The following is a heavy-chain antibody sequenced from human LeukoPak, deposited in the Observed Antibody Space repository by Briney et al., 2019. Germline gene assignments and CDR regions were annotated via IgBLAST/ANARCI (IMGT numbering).Heavy chain of an antibody. Sequence: GGSLRLSCAASGFTFSSYAMHWVRQAPGEGLEWVEAISSDGNYKYYADSVQGRFTISRDNSENALYLQTNSLRAEDTAVYYCARGSRNWNYDHYFDYWGQGTLVTVSS. V-gene: IGHV3-30-3*01. CDR1: GFTFSSYA. D-gene: IGHD1-7*01. J-gene: IGHJ4*02. CDR2: ISSDGNYK. CDR3: ARGSRNWNYDHYFDY.